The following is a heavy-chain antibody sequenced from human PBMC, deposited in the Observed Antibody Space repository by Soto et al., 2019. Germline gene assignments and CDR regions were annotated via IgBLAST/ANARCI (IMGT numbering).Heavy chain of an antibody. CDR2: ISYSGSP. J-gene: IGHJ6*02. D-gene: IGHD4-4*01. V-gene: IGHV4-59*01. Sequence: SENLSLTCTVSGGSISSYYWSCIRQPPWKGLEWIGYISYSGSPNYNPSLQSRVTISVDTSKNQFSLKLSSVTAADTAVYYCARVVPDDSKSQHYYYYGMDVLGQGTTVTVSS. CDR1: GGSISSYY. CDR3: ARVVPDDSKSQHYYYYGMDV.